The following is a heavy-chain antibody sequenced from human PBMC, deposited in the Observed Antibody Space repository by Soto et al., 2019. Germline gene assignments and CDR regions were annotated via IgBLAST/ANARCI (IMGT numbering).Heavy chain of an antibody. CDR1: GYTFTSYG. CDR3: ARGSPNILTGYPDAFDI. CDR2: ISAYNGNT. Sequence: ASVKGSCKASGYTFTSYGISWVRQAPGQGLEWMGWISAYNGNTNYAQKLQGRVTMTTDTSTSTAYMELRSLRSDDTAVYYCARGSPNILTGYPDAFDIWGQGTMVTVS. J-gene: IGHJ3*02. V-gene: IGHV1-18*01. D-gene: IGHD3-9*01.